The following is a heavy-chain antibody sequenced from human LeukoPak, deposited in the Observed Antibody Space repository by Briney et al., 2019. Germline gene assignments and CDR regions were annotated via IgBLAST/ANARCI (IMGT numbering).Heavy chain of an antibody. V-gene: IGHV3-72*01. CDR2: SRNKANSYTI. D-gene: IGHD1-26*01. Sequence: GGSLRLSCAASGFTFSDHYMDWVRQAPRKGLEWVGRSRNKANSYTIEYAASVKGRFTISRDVSKNSLYLQMNSLKTEDTAVYYCTTTAYSGSYSLDYWGQGTLVTVSS. CDR1: GFTFSDHY. CDR3: TTTAYSGSYSLDY. J-gene: IGHJ4*02.